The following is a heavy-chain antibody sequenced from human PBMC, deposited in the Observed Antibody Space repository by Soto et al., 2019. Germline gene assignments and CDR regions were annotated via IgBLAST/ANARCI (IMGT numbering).Heavy chain of an antibody. CDR2: IYYSGST. CDR3: ARVLAAAGTGGFDY. V-gene: IGHV4-31*03. Sequence: NPSETLSLTCTVSGGSISSGGYYWSWIRQHPGKGLEWIGYIYYSGSTYYNPSLKSRVTISVDTSKNQFSLKLSSVTAADTAVYYCARVLAAAGTGGFDYWGQGTLVTVSS. CDR1: GGSISSGGYY. D-gene: IGHD6-13*01. J-gene: IGHJ4*02.